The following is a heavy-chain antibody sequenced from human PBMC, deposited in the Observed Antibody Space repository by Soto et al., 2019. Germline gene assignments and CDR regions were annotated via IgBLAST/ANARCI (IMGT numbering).Heavy chain of an antibody. V-gene: IGHV3-21*01. CDR3: ARGVSLASYYYYYGMDV. CDR1: GFTFSSYS. CDR2: ISSSSSYI. J-gene: IGHJ6*02. Sequence: GGSLRLSCAASGFTFSSYSMNWVRQAPGKGLEWVSSISSSSSYIYYADSVKGRFTISRDNAKNSLYLQMNSLRAEDTAVYYCARGVSLASYYYYYGMDVWGQGTTVTVSS.